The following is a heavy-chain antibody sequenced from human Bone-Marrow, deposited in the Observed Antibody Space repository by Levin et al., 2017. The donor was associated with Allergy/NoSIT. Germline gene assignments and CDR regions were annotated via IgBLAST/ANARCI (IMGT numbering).Heavy chain of an antibody. Sequence: SETLSLTCTVSGDSISSYYWSWIRQPPGKGLEWIGYVYNSGSTNYNPSLKSRVTISVDTSKNQFSLKLSSVTAADTAVYYCARRFCSGGTCSSGSHGMDVWGQGTTVTVSS. V-gene: IGHV4-59*08. CDR2: VYNSGST. CDR3: ARRFCSGGTCSSGSHGMDV. J-gene: IGHJ6*02. D-gene: IGHD2-15*01. CDR1: GDSISSYY.